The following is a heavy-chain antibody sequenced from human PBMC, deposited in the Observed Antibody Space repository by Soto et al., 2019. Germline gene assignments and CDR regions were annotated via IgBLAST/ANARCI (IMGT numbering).Heavy chain of an antibody. D-gene: IGHD3-10*01. V-gene: IGHV1-18*01. CDR1: GYTFTSYG. J-gene: IGHJ6*02. Sequence: ASVKVSCKASGYTFTSYGISWVRQAPGQGLEWMGWISAYNGNTNYAQKLQGRVTMTTDTSTSTAYMELRSLRSDDTAVYYCARGRVATVRGVIINASRVYYYYGMDVWGQGTTVTVSS. CDR2: ISAYNGNT. CDR3: ARGRVATVRGVIINASRVYYYYGMDV.